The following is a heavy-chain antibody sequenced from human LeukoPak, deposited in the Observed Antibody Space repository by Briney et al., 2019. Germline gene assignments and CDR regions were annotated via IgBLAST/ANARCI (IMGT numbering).Heavy chain of an antibody. V-gene: IGHV3-9*01. CDR2: ISWNSGSI. J-gene: IGHJ6*03. CDR3: AREAPTTYYYYYMDV. CDR1: GFTFDDYA. D-gene: IGHD4-17*01. Sequence: GRSLRLSCAASGFTFDDYAMHWVRQAPGKGLEWVSGISWNSGSIGYADSVKGRFTISRDNAKNSLYLQMNSLRAEDTAVYYCAREAPTTYYYYYMDVWGKGTTVTVSS.